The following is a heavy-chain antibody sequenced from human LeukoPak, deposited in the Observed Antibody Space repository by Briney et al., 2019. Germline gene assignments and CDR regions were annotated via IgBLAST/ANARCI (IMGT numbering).Heavy chain of an antibody. Sequence: SETLSLTCTVSGGSISSSSYYWGWIRQPPGKGLEWIGSIYYSGSTYYNPSLKSRVTISVDTSKNQFSLKLSSVTAADTAMYYCATRTDSSGYYNWFDPWGQGTLVTVSS. D-gene: IGHD3-22*01. CDR2: IYYSGST. V-gene: IGHV4-39*01. CDR3: ATRTDSSGYYNWFDP. J-gene: IGHJ5*02. CDR1: GGSISSSSYY.